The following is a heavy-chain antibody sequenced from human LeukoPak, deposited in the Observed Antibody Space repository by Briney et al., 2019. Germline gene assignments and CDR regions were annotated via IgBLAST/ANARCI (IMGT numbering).Heavy chain of an antibody. CDR2: IYYSGST. Sequence: PSETLSLTCTVSGGSISSYYWSWIRQPPGKGLEWIGYIYYSGSTNYNPSLKSRVTISVDTSKNQFSLKLSSVTAADTAVYYCARFSRRPYNWFDPWGQGTLVTVSS. V-gene: IGHV4-59*01. CDR3: ARFSRRPYNWFDP. J-gene: IGHJ5*02. CDR1: GGSISSYY.